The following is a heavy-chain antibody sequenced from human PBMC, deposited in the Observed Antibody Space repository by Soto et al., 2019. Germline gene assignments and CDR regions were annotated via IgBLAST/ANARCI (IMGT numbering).Heavy chain of an antibody. D-gene: IGHD3-9*01. Sequence: ASVKVSCKASGGTFSSYAISWVRQAPGQGLEWMGGIIPIFGTANYAQKFQGRVTITADESTSTAYMELSSLRSEDTAVYYCASGYDILTGYYYFDYWGQGTLVTVSS. V-gene: IGHV1-69*13. CDR1: GGTFSSYA. CDR3: ASGYDILTGYYYFDY. J-gene: IGHJ4*02. CDR2: IIPIFGTA.